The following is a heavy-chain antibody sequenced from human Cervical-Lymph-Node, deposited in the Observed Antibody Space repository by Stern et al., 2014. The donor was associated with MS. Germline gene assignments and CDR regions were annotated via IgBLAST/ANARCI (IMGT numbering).Heavy chain of an antibody. V-gene: IGHV4-4*02. CDR1: GASITSSDW. CDR2: IYHNGDT. J-gene: IGHJ4*02. CDR3: ASGTGGDYGY. D-gene: IGHD4-17*01. Sequence: QVQLQESGPGLVKPSGTLSLMCAVSGASITSSDWWGWVRQPPRKGLEWIGEIYHNGDTNYNPSLKSRLTISIDKSSNHFSLILGSVTAADTAVYYCASGTGGDYGYWGQGTLVTVSS.